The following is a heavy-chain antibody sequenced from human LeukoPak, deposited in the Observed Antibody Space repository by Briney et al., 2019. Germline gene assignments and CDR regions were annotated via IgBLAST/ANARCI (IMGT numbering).Heavy chain of an antibody. D-gene: IGHD3-10*01. CDR2: MNPNSGNT. Sequence: ASVKVSCKASGYTFTTYDINWVRQATGQGLEWMGWMNPNSGNTGYAQKFQGRVTITRDTSASTAYMELSSLRSEDTAVYYCARQFYGSGSSLAPFDYWGQGTLVTVSS. V-gene: IGHV1-8*01. J-gene: IGHJ4*02. CDR1: GYTFTTYD. CDR3: ARQFYGSGSSLAPFDY.